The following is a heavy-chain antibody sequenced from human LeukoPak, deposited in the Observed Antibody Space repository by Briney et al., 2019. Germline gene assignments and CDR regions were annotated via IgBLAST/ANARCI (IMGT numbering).Heavy chain of an antibody. CDR3: ARDSLYCSSTSCLFDY. CDR1: GYTFTGYY. J-gene: IGHJ4*02. CDR2: INPNSGGT. V-gene: IGHV1-2*02. Sequence: GASVKVSCKASGYTFTGYYMHWVRQAPGQGLEWMGCINPNSGGTNYAQKFQGRVTMTRDTSISTAYMDLSRLRSDDTAVYYCARDSLYCSSTSCLFDYWGQGTLVTVSS. D-gene: IGHD2-2*01.